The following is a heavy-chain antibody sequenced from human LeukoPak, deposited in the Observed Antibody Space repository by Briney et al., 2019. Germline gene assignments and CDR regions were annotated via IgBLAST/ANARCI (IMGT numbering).Heavy chain of an antibody. Sequence: GGSLRLSCAASGFTVSSNYMSWVRQAPGKGLEWVSVIYSGGSTYYADSVKGRFTISRRNSKNTLYLQMNSLRAEDTAVYYCARDLSGYSYGFDYWGQGTLVTVSS. J-gene: IGHJ4*02. V-gene: IGHV3-53*04. CDR3: ARDLSGYSYGFDY. D-gene: IGHD5-18*01. CDR2: IYSGGST. CDR1: GFTVSSNY.